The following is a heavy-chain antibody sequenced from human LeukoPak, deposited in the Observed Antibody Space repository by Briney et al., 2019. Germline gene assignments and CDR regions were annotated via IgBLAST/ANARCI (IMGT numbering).Heavy chain of an antibody. J-gene: IGHJ4*02. CDR2: ISPRSSTI. CDR3: ARDSSGWYYIDY. Sequence: PGGSLRPSCAASGFTFSTYSMKWVRQAPGKGLEWVSYISPRSSTIYYADSVKGRFTISRDNAKDSLYLQMNSLRAEDTAVYYCARDSSGWYYIDYWGQGTLVTVSS. V-gene: IGHV3-48*04. CDR1: GFTFSTYS. D-gene: IGHD6-19*01.